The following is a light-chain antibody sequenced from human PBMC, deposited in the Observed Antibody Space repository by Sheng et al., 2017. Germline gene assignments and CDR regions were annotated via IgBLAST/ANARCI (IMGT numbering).Light chain of an antibody. Sequence: IQMTQSPSTLSASLGDRVTITCRASQSISAWLAWYHQKPGKAPKLLIYQTSNLQNGVPSRFSASGSGTEFTLTISSLQPDDSATYYCQQYNLYRTFGQGTKVEI. V-gene: IGKV1-5*03. J-gene: IGKJ1*01. CDR2: QTS. CDR1: QSISAW. CDR3: QQYNLYRT.